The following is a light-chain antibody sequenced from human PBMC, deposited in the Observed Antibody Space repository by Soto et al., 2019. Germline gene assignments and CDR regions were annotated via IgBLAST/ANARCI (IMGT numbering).Light chain of an antibody. CDR2: EVS. Sequence: QSALTQPASVSGSPGQSITISCSGTISDVGGYDYVSWYQQHPGKAPKVIIYEVSHRPSGVSYRFSGSKSGNTASLTISGLQAEDEADYYCSSYTDSSGRVFGGGTKLTVL. J-gene: IGLJ3*02. V-gene: IGLV2-14*01. CDR3: SSYTDSSGRV. CDR1: ISDVGGYDY.